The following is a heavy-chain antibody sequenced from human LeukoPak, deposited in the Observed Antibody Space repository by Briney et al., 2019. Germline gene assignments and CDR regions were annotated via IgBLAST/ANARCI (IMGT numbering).Heavy chain of an antibody. CDR1: GGSISSSSYY. CDR3: ARDTVVVITTSHDAFDV. Sequence: SETLSLTCTVSGGSISSSSYYWGWIRQPPGKGLEWIGSIYYSGSTYYNPSLKSRVTISVDKSKNQFSLKLSSVTAADTAVYFCARDTVVVITTSHDAFDVWGQGTMVTVSS. CDR2: IYYSGST. J-gene: IGHJ3*01. D-gene: IGHD3-22*01. V-gene: IGHV4-39*07.